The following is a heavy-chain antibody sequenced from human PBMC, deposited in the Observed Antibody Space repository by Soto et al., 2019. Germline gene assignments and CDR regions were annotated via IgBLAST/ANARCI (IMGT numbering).Heavy chain of an antibody. CDR2: ISYDGSNR. Sequence: QVQLVESGGGVVQPGTSQTLSCAASGFTFSIFGMHWVRQAPGKGLEWVAVISYDGSNRYYADFVRGRFTISRDNSMNTVNLQMNSLRDEDTAVYYCAKGTTRWLQLLLDFWGQGTLVTVSS. CDR3: AKGTTRWLQLLLDF. D-gene: IGHD5-12*01. V-gene: IGHV3-30*18. J-gene: IGHJ4*02. CDR1: GFTFSIFG.